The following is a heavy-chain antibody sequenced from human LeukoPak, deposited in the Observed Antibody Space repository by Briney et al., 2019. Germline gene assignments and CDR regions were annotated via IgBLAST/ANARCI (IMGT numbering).Heavy chain of an antibody. V-gene: IGHV4-59*01. CDR3: ARGGDHGDLRYFDY. D-gene: IGHD4-17*01. CDR1: GGSINNYY. Sequence: SETLSLTCTVSGGSINNYYWSWIRQPPGKGLEWIGYIYYRGSTNYNPSLKSRVTFSVDTSKNQFSLKLNSVTAADTAVYYCARGGDHGDLRYFDYWGQGTLVTVSS. J-gene: IGHJ4*02. CDR2: IYYRGST.